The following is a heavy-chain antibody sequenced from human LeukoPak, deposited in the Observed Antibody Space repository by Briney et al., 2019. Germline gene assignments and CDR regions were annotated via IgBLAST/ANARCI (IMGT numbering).Heavy chain of an antibody. J-gene: IGHJ4*02. Sequence: SETLSLTCTVSGDSISSYYWSWIRQPPGKGLEWVAYIDYSGSTHYNPSHKSRVTMSVDTSKNQFFLKLSSVTAADTAVYYCAKHGGSWTFDSWGQGTLVTVSS. V-gene: IGHV4-59*08. D-gene: IGHD6-13*01. CDR1: GDSISSYY. CDR2: IDYSGST. CDR3: AKHGGSWTFDS.